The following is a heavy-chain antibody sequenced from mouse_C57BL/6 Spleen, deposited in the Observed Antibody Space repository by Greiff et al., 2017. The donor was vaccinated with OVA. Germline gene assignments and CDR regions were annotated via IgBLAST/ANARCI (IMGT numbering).Heavy chain of an antibody. CDR1: GYAFTNYL. D-gene: IGHD4-1*01. CDR2: INPGSGGT. Sequence: QVQLQQSAAELVRPGTSVKVSCKASGYAFTNYLIEWVKQRPGQGLEWIGVINPGSGGTNYNEKFKGKATLTADKSSSTAYMQLSSLTSEDSAVYFCARSLGHFDYWGQGTTLTVSS. V-gene: IGHV1-54*01. CDR3: ARSLGHFDY. J-gene: IGHJ2*01.